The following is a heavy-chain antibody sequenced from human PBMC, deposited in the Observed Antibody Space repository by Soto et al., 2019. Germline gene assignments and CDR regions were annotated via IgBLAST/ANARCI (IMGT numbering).Heavy chain of an antibody. V-gene: IGHV3-11*01. J-gene: IGHJ5*02. Sequence: PGGSLRLSCGVSGFMFSDYYMAWIRRAPGKGLEWISYISSSGNTMYYADCVKGRFTVSSDNANSTLHLQMNSLRADDTSLYSCAIGLRSSRTAIRGLDPCGKVTLGTVSS. D-gene: IGHD2-21*02. CDR2: ISSSGNTM. CDR3: AIGLRSSRTAIRGLDP. CDR1: GFMFSDYY.